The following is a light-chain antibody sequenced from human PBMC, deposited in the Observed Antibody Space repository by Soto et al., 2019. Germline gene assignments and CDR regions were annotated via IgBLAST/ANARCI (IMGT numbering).Light chain of an antibody. CDR3: QQRNDRPPMYT. CDR1: QSVSSY. V-gene: IGKV3-11*01. Sequence: EIVLTQSPATLSLSPGERATLSCRASQSVSSYLAWYQQKPGQAPRLLIYDASNRATGIPARFSGSGSGTDFTLTISSLEPEDCAVYYCQQRNDRPPMYTFGQGTNLEIK. J-gene: IGKJ2*01. CDR2: DAS.